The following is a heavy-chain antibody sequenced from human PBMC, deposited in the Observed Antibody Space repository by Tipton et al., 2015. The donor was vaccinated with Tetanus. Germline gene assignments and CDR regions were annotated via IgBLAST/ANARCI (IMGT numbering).Heavy chain of an antibody. CDR2: IYYTGST. Sequence: TLSLTCSVSGGSVNSGGYSWSWIRQHPGKGLEWIGYIYYTGSTYYNPSLKSRLTISVDTSKNLVSLKLTSVTAADTAVYYCARIVRMGDFSFFDSWGLGTLVTVSS. V-gene: IGHV4-31*03. J-gene: IGHJ4*02. CDR3: ARIVRMGDFSFFDS. D-gene: IGHD3-16*01. CDR1: GGSVNSGGYS.